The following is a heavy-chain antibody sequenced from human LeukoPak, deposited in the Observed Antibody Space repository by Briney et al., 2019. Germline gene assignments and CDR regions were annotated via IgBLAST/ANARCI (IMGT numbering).Heavy chain of an antibody. CDR2: LYYSGTT. J-gene: IGHJ4*02. D-gene: IGHD6-13*01. CDR3: ARGSRSSSWLPFDY. CDR1: GGSISSSLYY. Sequence: SETLSLTCTVAGGSISSSLYYWGWIRQPPGKGLEWIGSLYYSGTTHYNVSLKTRLTMSIDTSKNQFSLKLSSVTAADTAVYYCARGSRSSSWLPFDYWGQGTLVTVSS. V-gene: IGHV4-39*07.